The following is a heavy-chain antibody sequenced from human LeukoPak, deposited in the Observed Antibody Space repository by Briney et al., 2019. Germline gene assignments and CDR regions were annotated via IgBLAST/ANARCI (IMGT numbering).Heavy chain of an antibody. V-gene: IGHV4-34*01. D-gene: IGHD6-13*01. J-gene: IGHJ5*02. CDR3: ARNRIAAAVGRGAKNWFDP. CDR1: GGSFSGYY. CDR2: INHSGST. Sequence: SETLSLTCAVYGGSFSGYYWSWIRQPPGKGLEWIGEINHSGSTNYNPSLKSRVTISVDTSKNQFSLKLSSVTAADTAVYYCARNRIAAAVGRGAKNWFDPWGQGTLVTVSP.